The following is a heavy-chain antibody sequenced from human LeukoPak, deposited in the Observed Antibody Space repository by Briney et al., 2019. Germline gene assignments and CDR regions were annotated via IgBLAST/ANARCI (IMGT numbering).Heavy chain of an antibody. CDR3: ARAIAAAGTSWFDP. J-gene: IGHJ5*02. V-gene: IGHV3-33*01. CDR1: GFIFSTYG. CDR2: IWYDGSNK. D-gene: IGHD6-13*01. Sequence: TGGFLRLSCAASGFIFSTYGMHWVRQAPGKGLEWVAVIWYDGSNKYYADSVKGRFTISRDNSKNTLYLQMNSLRAEDTAVYYCARAIAAAGTSWFDPWGQGTLVTVSS.